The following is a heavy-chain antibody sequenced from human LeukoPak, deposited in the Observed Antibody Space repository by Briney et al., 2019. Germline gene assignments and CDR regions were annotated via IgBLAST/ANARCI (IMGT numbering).Heavy chain of an antibody. CDR3: ARRPTGYSSGRYSFDI. J-gene: IGHJ3*02. CDR1: GGSISSYY. Sequence: PSETLSLTCTVSGGSISSYYWSWIRQSPGKGLEWIGYIDYSGSTNYNPSLKSRVTISVDTSKNQFSLKLSSVTAADTAAYYCARRPTGYSSGRYSFDIWGQGTMVTVSS. V-gene: IGHV4-59*01. D-gene: IGHD6-19*01. CDR2: IDYSGST.